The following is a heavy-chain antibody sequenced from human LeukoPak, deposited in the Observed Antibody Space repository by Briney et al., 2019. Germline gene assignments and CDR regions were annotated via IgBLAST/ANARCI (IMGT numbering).Heavy chain of an antibody. Sequence: NPSETLSLTCTVSGGSITSYYWSWLRQPPGKGLDWIAFISDSGSTYYNPSLKSRVTISLDTSKKQFSLKLTSVTAADTAVYYCARDFGPSRGFDYWGQGTLVTVSS. CDR1: GGSITSYY. D-gene: IGHD3-10*01. CDR2: ISDSGST. CDR3: ARDFGPSRGFDY. J-gene: IGHJ4*02. V-gene: IGHV4-59*01.